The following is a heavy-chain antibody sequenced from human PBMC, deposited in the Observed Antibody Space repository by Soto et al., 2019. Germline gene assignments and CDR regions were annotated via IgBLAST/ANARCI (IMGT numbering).Heavy chain of an antibody. V-gene: IGHV4-30-4*01. CDR2: VYYSGTT. Sequence: SETLSLTFTVSGGSIRNGDYSWGWIRQPPGKGLEWIGYVYYSGTTYSHPSLNSRVSISVDTSENQFSLRLTSVTAADTAVYYCVTVNLVGAAYYFDYGGPGTLVTVSS. CDR3: VTVNLVGAAYYFDY. CDR1: GGSIRNGDYS. J-gene: IGHJ4*02. D-gene: IGHD1-26*01.